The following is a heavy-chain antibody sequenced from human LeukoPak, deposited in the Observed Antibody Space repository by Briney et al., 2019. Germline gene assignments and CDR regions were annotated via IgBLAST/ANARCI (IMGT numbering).Heavy chain of an antibody. D-gene: IGHD3-22*01. V-gene: IGHV4-34*01. CDR1: GGSFSGYY. Sequence: SETLSLTCAVYGGSFSGYYWSWIRQPPGKGLEWIGEINHSGSTNYNPSLKSRVTISVDTSKNQFSLKLSSVTAADTAVYYCARGNDSSGNDYWGQGTLVTVSS. CDR3: ARGNDSSGNDY. J-gene: IGHJ4*02. CDR2: INHSGST.